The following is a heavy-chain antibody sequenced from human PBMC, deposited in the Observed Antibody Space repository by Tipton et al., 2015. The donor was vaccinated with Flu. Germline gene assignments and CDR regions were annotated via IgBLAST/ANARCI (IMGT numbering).Heavy chain of an antibody. CDR3: ARRDFSNYVSDPKSWFDS. CDR2: IHYSGSP. V-gene: IGHV4-38-2*02. CDR1: GDSMRSDYF. J-gene: IGHJ5*01. D-gene: IGHD4-11*01. Sequence: GLVKPSETLSLTCTVSGDSMRSDYFWGWIRQAPGKGLEWIGNIHYSGSPHYNPSLSSRVTISADTSKNQFSLKLTSVTATDTAVYYCARRDFSNYVSDPKSWFDSWGQGTLVTVSS.